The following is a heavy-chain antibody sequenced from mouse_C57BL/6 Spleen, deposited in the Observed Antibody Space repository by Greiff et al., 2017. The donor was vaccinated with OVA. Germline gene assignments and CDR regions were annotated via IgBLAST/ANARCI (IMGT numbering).Heavy chain of an antibody. Sequence: LQESGAELVRPGASVTLSCKASGYTFTDYEMHWVKQTPVHGLEWIGAIDPETGGTAYNQKFKGKAILTADKSSSTAYMELRSLTSEDSAVYYCTRRDYYGSSYEYFDVWGTGTTVTVSS. CDR1: GYTFTDYE. CDR3: TRRDYYGSSYEYFDV. V-gene: IGHV1-15*01. J-gene: IGHJ1*03. D-gene: IGHD1-1*01. CDR2: IDPETGGT.